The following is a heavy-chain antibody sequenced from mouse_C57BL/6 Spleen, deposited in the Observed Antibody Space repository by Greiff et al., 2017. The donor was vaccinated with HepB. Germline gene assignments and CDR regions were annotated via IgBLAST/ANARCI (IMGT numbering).Heavy chain of an antibody. D-gene: IGHD1-1*01. CDR2: IHPNSGST. V-gene: IGHV1-64*01. CDR3: ARSQYYGSSPWYFDV. CDR1: GYTFTSYW. J-gene: IGHJ1*03. Sequence: VQLQQPGAELVKPGASVKLSCKASGYTFTSYWMHWVKQRPGQGLEWIGMIHPNSGSTNYNEKFKSKATLTVDKSSSTAYMQLSSLTSEDSAVYYWARSQYYGSSPWYFDVWGTGTTVTVSS.